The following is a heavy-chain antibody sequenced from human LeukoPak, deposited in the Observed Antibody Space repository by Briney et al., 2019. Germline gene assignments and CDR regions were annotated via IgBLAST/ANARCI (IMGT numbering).Heavy chain of an antibody. CDR1: GGSISSGDYY. CDR3: ARDSGSGLVY. Sequence: SETLSLTCSVSGGSISSGDYYWSWIRQPPGKGLEWIGYIYYSGSTYYNPSLKSRVTISVDTSKNQLSLKLSSVTAADTAVYYCARDSGSGLVYWGQGTLVTVSS. V-gene: IGHV4-30-4*08. CDR2: IYYSGST. J-gene: IGHJ4*02. D-gene: IGHD2-15*01.